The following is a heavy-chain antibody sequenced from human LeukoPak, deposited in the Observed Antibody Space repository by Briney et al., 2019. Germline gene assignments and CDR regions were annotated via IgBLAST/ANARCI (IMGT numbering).Heavy chain of an antibody. CDR3: ARSPDSSGWYPDYYMDV. D-gene: IGHD6-19*01. CDR2: INPNSGGT. Sequence: ASVKVSCKASGYTFTGYYMHWVRQAPGQGLEWMGRINPNSGGTNYAQKFQGRVTMTRDTSISTAYMELSRLRSDDTAVYYCARSPDSSGWYPDYYMDVWGKGTTVTVS. V-gene: IGHV1-2*06. J-gene: IGHJ6*03. CDR1: GYTFTGYY.